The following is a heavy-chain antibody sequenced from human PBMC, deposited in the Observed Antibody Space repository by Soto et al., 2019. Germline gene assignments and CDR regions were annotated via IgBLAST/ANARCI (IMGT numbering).Heavy chain of an antibody. CDR1: GFTFSSYA. CDR3: ARHNQESAHYYILTGYGTAIDY. V-gene: IGHV3-30-3*01. J-gene: IGHJ4*02. D-gene: IGHD3-9*01. CDR2: ISYDGSNK. Sequence: QVQLVESGGGVVKPGRSLRLSCAASGFTFSSYAMHWVRQAPGKGLEWVAVISYDGSNKYYADSVKGRFTISRDNSKNTLYMQMISLRAEDTAVYYCARHNQESAHYYILTGYGTAIDYWGQGTLVTVAS.